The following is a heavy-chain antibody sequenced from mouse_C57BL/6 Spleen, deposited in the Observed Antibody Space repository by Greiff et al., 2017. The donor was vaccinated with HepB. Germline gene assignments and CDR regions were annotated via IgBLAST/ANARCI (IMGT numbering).Heavy chain of an antibody. J-gene: IGHJ1*03. V-gene: IGHV1-52*01. CDR1: GYTFTSYW. Sequence: VQLQQPGAELVRPGSSVKLSCKASGYTFTSYWMHWVKQRPIQGLEWIGNIDPSDSETHYNQKFKDKATLTVDKSSSTAYMQLSSLTSEDSAVYYCAREGYGSEYFDVWGTGTTVTVSS. D-gene: IGHD1-1*01. CDR2: IDPSDSET. CDR3: AREGYGSEYFDV.